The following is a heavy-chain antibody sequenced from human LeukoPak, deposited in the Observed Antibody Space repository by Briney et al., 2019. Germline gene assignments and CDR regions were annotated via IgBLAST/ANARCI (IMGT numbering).Heavy chain of an antibody. Sequence: GGSLRLSCAASGFTFSSYSMSWVRQAPGKVLEWVSAISGSGGSTYYADSVKGRFTISRDNSKNTLYLQMNSLRAEDTAVYYCAKDPGSGYDYWGQGTLVTVSS. CDR1: GFTFSSYS. CDR3: AKDPGSGYDY. V-gene: IGHV3-23*01. D-gene: IGHD5-12*01. J-gene: IGHJ4*02. CDR2: ISGSGGST.